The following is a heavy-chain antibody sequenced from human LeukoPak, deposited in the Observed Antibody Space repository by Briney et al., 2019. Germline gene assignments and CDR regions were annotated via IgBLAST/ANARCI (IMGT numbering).Heavy chain of an antibody. V-gene: IGHV4-30-2*01. CDR1: GGSISSGGYS. CDR2: IYHSGST. CDR3: ASYCSGGSCYPNDAFDI. J-gene: IGHJ3*02. D-gene: IGHD2-15*01. Sequence: PSEALSLTCAVSGGSISSGGYSWSWLRQPPGKGLEWIGYIYHSGSTYYNPSLKSRVTISVDRSKNQFSPKLSSVTAADTAVYYCASYCSGGSCYPNDAFDIWGQGTMVTVSS.